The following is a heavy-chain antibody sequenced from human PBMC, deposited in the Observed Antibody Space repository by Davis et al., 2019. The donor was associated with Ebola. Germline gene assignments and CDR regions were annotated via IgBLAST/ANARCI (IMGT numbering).Heavy chain of an antibody. CDR1: GGSFSGYY. Sequence: SETLSLTRAVYGGSFSGYYWSWIRQPPGKGLEWIGEINDSGSTNYNPSLKSRITISVDTSKNQFSLKLSSVTAADTAVYYCARVRGERWDRTGYSSSYLGAVDYRGQGTLVTVSS. CDR3: ARVRGERWDRTGYSSSYLGAVDY. J-gene: IGHJ4*02. V-gene: IGHV4-34*01. D-gene: IGHD6-13*01. CDR2: INDSGST.